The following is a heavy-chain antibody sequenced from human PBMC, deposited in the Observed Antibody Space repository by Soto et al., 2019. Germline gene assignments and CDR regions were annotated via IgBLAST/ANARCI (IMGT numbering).Heavy chain of an antibody. CDR3: ARGRKLSTNGVYSFYGMDV. Sequence: QVQLVQSGAEVKKPGASVKVSCKASGYTFTSYGITWVRQAPGQGLEWMGWISAYNGNTNYAQKFQGRVTMTTDTATSTAFMELRMLRCDDTAVYCCARGRKLSTNGVYSFYGMDVWGQGTTVTVSS. CDR2: ISAYNGNT. CDR1: GYTFTSYG. D-gene: IGHD2-8*01. V-gene: IGHV1-18*01. J-gene: IGHJ6*02.